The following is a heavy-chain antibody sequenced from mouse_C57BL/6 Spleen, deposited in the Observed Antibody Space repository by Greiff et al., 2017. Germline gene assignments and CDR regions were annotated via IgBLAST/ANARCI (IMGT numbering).Heavy chain of an antibody. CDR3: ARRGASGNRFAY. CDR2: IYPSDSET. J-gene: IGHJ3*01. CDR1: GYTFTSYW. V-gene: IGHV1-61*01. Sequence: QVQLQQPGAELVRPGSSVTLSCKASGYTFTSYWMDWVKQRPGQGLEWIGNIYPSDSETHYNQKFKDKATLTVDKSSSTAYMQLSSLTSEDSAVYYCARRGASGNRFAYWGQGTLVTVSA. D-gene: IGHD1-3*01.